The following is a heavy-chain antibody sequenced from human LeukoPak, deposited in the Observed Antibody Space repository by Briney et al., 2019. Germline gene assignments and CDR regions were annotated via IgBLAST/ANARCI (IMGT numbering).Heavy chain of an antibody. D-gene: IGHD6-13*01. CDR3: ARDSQAVGTDFDY. J-gene: IGHJ4*02. V-gene: IGHV3-30*02. Sequence: GGSLRLSCAASGFTFSSYGMHWVRQAPGKGLEWVAFIRYDGSNKYYADSVKGRFTISRDNSKDTLYLQMNSLRAEDTAVYYCARDSQAVGTDFDYWGQGTLVTVSS. CDR1: GFTFSSYG. CDR2: IRYDGSNK.